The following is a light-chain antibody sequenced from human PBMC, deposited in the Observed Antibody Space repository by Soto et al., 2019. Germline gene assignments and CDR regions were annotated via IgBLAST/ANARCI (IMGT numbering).Light chain of an antibody. CDR3: NSYTSNNTYV. CDR1: SSDVGAFNY. CDR2: DVS. J-gene: IGLJ1*01. Sequence: QSVLTQPASVSGSPGQAITISCSGTSSDVGAFNYVSWYQQHPGKAPKLMIYDVSNRPSGVSNRFSGSKSGNTASLTISGLRAEDEADYDCNSYTSNNTYVFGTGTKLTVL. V-gene: IGLV2-14*03.